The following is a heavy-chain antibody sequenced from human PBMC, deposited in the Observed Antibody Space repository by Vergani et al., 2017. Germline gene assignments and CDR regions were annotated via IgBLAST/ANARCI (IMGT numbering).Heavy chain of an antibody. Sequence: QVQLVESGGGVVQPGTSLRLSCVVSGFALNRHAMYWVRQAPGKGLEWVVGISFDGTNEYYPDLVKGRFTISRDIAKNTLYLQVRSLRLEDTGVYHCVRVRGLCAGGRCYTEAWDYCGQGTPVTVSS. CDR1: GFALNRHA. V-gene: IGHV3-30-3*01. D-gene: IGHD2-2*02. CDR2: ISFDGTNE. J-gene: IGHJ4*02. CDR3: VRVRGLCAGGRCYTEAWDY.